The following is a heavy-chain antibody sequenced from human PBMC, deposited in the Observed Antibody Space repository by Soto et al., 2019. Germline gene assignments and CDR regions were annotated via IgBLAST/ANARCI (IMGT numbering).Heavy chain of an antibody. V-gene: IGHV4-39*01. CDR3: ASQKLNVHTYFDY. J-gene: IGHJ4*02. Sequence: SETLALTCSVSGGSINNNYYYWGWVRQPPGKGLEWIGSVSFTGTTYYSSSLKSRVTTSIDTSRNQFSLKLTSVTAAYTAVHYWASQKLNVHTYFDYCGQRTLVTGSS. CDR1: GGSINNNYYY. CDR2: VSFTGTT. D-gene: IGHD1-1*01.